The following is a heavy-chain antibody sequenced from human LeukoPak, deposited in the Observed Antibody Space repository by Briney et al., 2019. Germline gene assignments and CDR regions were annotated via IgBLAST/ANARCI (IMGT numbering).Heavy chain of an antibody. J-gene: IGHJ4*02. CDR3: AKEHRDGYSYGQGLDY. D-gene: IGHD5-18*01. Sequence: GGSLRLSCAASGFTFSSYGLHWVRQAPGKGLEWVAVISYDGSNKYYADSVKGRFTISRDNSKITLYLQMNSLRAEDTAVYYCAKEHRDGYSYGQGLDYWGQGTLVTVSS. V-gene: IGHV3-30*18. CDR1: GFTFSSYG. CDR2: ISYDGSNK.